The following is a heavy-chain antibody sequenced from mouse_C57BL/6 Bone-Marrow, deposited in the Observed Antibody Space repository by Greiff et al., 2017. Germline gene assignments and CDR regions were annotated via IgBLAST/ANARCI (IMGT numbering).Heavy chain of an antibody. CDR2: IYPGDGDT. CDR3: ARPPRV. Sequence: VPLKASGPELVKPGASVKISCKASGYAFSSSWMNWVKQRPGKGLEWIGRIYPGDGDTNYNGKFKGKATLTADKSSSTAYMQLSSLTSEDSAVYFCARPPRVWGTGTTVTVSS. CDR1: GYAFSSSW. V-gene: IGHV1-82*01. J-gene: IGHJ1*03.